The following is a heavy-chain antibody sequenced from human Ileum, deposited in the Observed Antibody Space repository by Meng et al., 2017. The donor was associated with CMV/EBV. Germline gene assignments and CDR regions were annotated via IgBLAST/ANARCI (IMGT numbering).Heavy chain of an antibody. Sequence: GGSLRLSCAASGFIVSSNYMSWVRQAPGKGLEWVSLINSDGNTYYADSVKGRFTLSRDSSKNTLYLQMNSLRPEDTAVYYCARDRASGRNPYYYYGMDIWGQGTTVTVSS. CDR1: GFIVSSNY. D-gene: IGHD1-26*01. V-gene: IGHV3-66*02. J-gene: IGHJ6*02. CDR3: ARDRASGRNPYYYYGMDI. CDR2: INSDGNT.